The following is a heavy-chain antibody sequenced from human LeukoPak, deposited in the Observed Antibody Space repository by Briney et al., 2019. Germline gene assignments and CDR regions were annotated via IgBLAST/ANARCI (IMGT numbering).Heavy chain of an antibody. CDR3: ARDRYSGGNYAEYFQH. CDR2: IITRISYI. J-gene: IGHJ1*01. V-gene: IGHV3-21*01. Sequence: SLILSCAPSAFTVSIYSINWVRHPPGGVLEWVASIITRISYIYYTDSVKGRFTISRNNAKNSMYMQMNSLRAEETAVYYCARDRYSGGNYAEYFQHWGQGTLVTVSS. D-gene: IGHD2-15*01. CDR1: AFTVSIYS.